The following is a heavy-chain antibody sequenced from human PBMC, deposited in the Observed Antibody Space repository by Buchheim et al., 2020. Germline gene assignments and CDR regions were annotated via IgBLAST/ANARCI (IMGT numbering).Heavy chain of an antibody. D-gene: IGHD3-10*01. CDR3: ARDPLITLSGSFFDY. CDR1: GNTFSTYA. J-gene: IGHJ4*02. V-gene: IGHV1-69*01. CDR2: IIPMSGTT. Sequence: QVHLVQSGAEVRKFGSSVKVSCRASGNTFSTYAIMWARQAPGQGLEWMGGIIPMSGTTIHAHNFKDRVTITADASTNTVYLGLSSLGSEDTAMYYCARDPLITLSGSFFDYWGQGTL.